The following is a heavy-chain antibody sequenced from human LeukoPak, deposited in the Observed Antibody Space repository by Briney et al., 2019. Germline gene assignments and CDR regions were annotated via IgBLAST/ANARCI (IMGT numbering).Heavy chain of an antibody. V-gene: IGHV3-21*01. CDR2: ISSTGTYT. Sequence: GGPLRLSCAASGFSFSRYAMNWVRQAPGKGLEGVSLISSTGTYTYYADSVKGRFTISRDNAKNSLYLQMNSLRAEDTAVYYCAELGITMIGGVWGKGTTVTISS. D-gene: IGHD3-10*02. CDR3: AELGITMIGGV. CDR1: GFSFSRYA. J-gene: IGHJ6*04.